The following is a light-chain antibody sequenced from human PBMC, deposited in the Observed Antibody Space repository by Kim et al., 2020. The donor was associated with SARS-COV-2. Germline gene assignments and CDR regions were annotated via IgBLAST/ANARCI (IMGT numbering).Light chain of an antibody. J-gene: IGKJ2*01. CDR1: QSILYSSNNQNY. CDR3: QQYFGTPYT. Sequence: DIVMTQSPVSLAVSLGERATINCKSSQSILYSSNNQNYLAWYQQKPGQSPKLLIYWASTRESGVPDRFSGSGSGTDFTLTISSLQAEDVAVYYCQQYFGTPYTFGQGTKVDIK. V-gene: IGKV4-1*01. CDR2: WAS.